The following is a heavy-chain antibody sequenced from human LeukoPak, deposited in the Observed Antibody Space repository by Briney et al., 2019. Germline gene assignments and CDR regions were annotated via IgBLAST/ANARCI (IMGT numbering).Heavy chain of an antibody. CDR2: ISGSGGST. V-gene: IGHV3-23*01. CDR1: GFTFSSYA. J-gene: IGHJ4*02. Sequence: GGSLRFSCAASGFTFSSYAMSWVRQAPGKGLEWVSAISGSGGSTYYADSVKGRFTISRDNSKNTLYLQMNSLRAEDTAVYYCAKWRGGELEPIFDYWGKGTLVTGSS. CDR3: AKWRGGELEPIFDY. D-gene: IGHD1-1*01.